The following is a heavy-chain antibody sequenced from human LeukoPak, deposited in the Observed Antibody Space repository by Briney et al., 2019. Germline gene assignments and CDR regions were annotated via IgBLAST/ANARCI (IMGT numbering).Heavy chain of an antibody. D-gene: IGHD5-18*01. V-gene: IGHV4/OR15-8*01. CDR3: ARAGYSYGYAY. CDR2: IYYSGST. CDR1: GGSISNTNW. Sequence: SETLSLTCGVSGGSISNTNWWTWVRQPPGKGLEWIGYIYYSGSTNYNPSLKSRVTISVDTSKNQFSLKLSSVTAADTAVYYCARAGYSYGYAYWGQGTLVTVSS. J-gene: IGHJ4*02.